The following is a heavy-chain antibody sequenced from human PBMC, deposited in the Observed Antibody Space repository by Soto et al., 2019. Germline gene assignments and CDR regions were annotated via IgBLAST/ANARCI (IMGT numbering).Heavy chain of an antibody. D-gene: IGHD5-18*01. CDR3: ARAEFHPQRRGHSYGLGTYYYYSGMDV. Sequence: GASVKVSCKASGGTFSSYAISWVRQAPGQGLEWMGGIIPIFGTANYAQKFQGRVTITADESTSTAYMELSSLRSEDTAVYYCARAEFHPQRRGHSYGLGTYYYYSGMDVWGQGTTVTVSS. V-gene: IGHV1-69*13. CDR2: IIPIFGTA. J-gene: IGHJ6*02. CDR1: GGTFSSYA.